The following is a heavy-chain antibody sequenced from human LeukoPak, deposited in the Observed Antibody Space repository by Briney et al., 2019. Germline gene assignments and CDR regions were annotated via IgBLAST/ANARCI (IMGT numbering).Heavy chain of an antibody. CDR3: ARRNLADYCTNGVCYNWFDP. V-gene: IGHV5-51*01. J-gene: IGHJ5*02. CDR1: GSSFTSYL. D-gene: IGHD2-8*01. CDR2: IYPGDSDT. Sequence: GESLKISCTASGSSFTSYLIGWVRQMPGKGQEWMGIIYPGDSDTRYSPSFQGQVTISADKSISTAYLQWSSLKASKTGFDNCARRNLADYCTNGVCYNWFDPWGQGTLVTVSS.